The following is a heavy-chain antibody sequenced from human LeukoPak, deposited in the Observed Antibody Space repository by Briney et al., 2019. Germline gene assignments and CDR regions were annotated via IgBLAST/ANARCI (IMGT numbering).Heavy chain of an antibody. Sequence: ASVKVSCKASGGTFSSYTINWVRQAPGQGLEWMGGIIPIFGTANYAQKFQGRVTITADESTSTAYMELSSLRSEDTAVYYCARVDCSSTSCYVGWFDPWGQGTLITVSS. J-gene: IGHJ5*02. CDR3: ARVDCSSTSCYVGWFDP. CDR2: IIPIFGTA. CDR1: GGTFSSYT. V-gene: IGHV1-69*13. D-gene: IGHD2-2*01.